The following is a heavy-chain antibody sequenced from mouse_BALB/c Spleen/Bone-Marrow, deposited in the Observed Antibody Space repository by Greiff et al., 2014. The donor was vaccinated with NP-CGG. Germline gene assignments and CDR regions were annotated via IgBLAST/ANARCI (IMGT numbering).Heavy chain of an antibody. D-gene: IGHD2-10*02. CDR1: GFTFSSYG. J-gene: IGHJ2*01. V-gene: IGHV5-6*01. Sequence: VQLQQSGGDLVKPGGSLKLSCAASGFTFSSYGMSWVRQTPDKRLEWVATISSGGSYTYYPDSVKGRFTISRDNAKNTLYLQMSSLKFEDTASYYCERQYGNYWDYFDYGGKGPTLSASS. CDR2: ISSGGSYT. CDR3: ERQYGNYWDYFDY.